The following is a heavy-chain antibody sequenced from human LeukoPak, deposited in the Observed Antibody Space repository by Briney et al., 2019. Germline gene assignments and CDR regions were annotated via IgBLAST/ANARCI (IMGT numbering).Heavy chain of an antibody. V-gene: IGHV3-48*03. Sequence: GGTLRLSCAASGFTFSSYEMNWVRQAPGKGLEWGSYISSSGSTIYYADSVKGRFTISRDNGKNSLYLQMNSLRAGDTAVYYCASHDYVEDAFDIWGQGTMVTVSS. CDR3: ASHDYVEDAFDI. CDR1: GFTFSSYE. J-gene: IGHJ3*02. D-gene: IGHD3-10*02. CDR2: ISSSGSTI.